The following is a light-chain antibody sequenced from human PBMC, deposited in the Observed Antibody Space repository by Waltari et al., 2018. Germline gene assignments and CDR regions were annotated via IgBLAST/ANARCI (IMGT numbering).Light chain of an antibody. J-gene: IGKJ4*01. V-gene: IGKV1-39*01. CDR1: QSISSY. CDR2: AAS. Sequence: DIQMTQSPSSLSASVGDRVTITCRASQSISSYLNWYQQKPGKAPKLLIYAASSLQSGVSSRFSGSGSGTDFTLTISSLQPEDFATYYCQQSYSTPLLFGGGTKVEIK. CDR3: QQSYSTPLL.